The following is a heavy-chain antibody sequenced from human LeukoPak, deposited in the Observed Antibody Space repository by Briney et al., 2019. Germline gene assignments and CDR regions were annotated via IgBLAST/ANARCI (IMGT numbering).Heavy chain of an antibody. Sequence: GRSLRLSCAASGFTFSSYGMPWVRQAPGKGLEWVAVISYDGSNKYYADSVKGRFTISRDNSKNTLYLQMNSLRAEDTAVYYCAKDIGYSYGYGMDVWGQGTTVTVSS. CDR3: AKDIGYSYGYGMDV. D-gene: IGHD5-18*01. J-gene: IGHJ6*02. CDR2: ISYDGSNK. V-gene: IGHV3-30*18. CDR1: GFTFSSYG.